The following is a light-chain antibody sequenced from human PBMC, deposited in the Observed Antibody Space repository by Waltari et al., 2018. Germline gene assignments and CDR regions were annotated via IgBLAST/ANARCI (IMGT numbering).Light chain of an antibody. CDR3: CSYVGLGIYV. CDR1: SSDVGNYNL. Sequence: QSGLTQPASVSGSPVQSITIPCTGTSSDVGNYNLVSWYQQYPGKAPQLMVYEVTKRASGVSDRFSGSKSGNTASLTIHGLQSEDEADYYCCSYVGLGIYVFGSGTKVTVL. J-gene: IGLJ1*01. V-gene: IGLV2-23*02. CDR2: EVT.